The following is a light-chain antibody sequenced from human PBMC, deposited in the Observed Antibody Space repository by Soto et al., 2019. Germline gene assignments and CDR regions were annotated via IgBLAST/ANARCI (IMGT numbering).Light chain of an antibody. J-gene: IGLJ3*02. CDR3: SSSAGSQNFVV. CDR1: SSDIGGYNS. Sequence: QSALPQPPSASGSPRQSVTISCTGTSSDIGGYNSVSWYQQHPGKAPKLMIYEVNKRPSGVPDRFSGSKSVNTASLTVYGLQAEDEDDYFCSSSAGSQNFVVFGGGTKFTLL. V-gene: IGLV2-8*01. CDR2: EVN.